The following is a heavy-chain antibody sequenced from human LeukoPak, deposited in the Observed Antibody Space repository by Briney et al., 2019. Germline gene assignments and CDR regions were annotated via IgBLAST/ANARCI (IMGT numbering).Heavy chain of an antibody. Sequence: PGGSLRLSCAASGFTFSSYEMNWVRQAPGKGLEWVSYISSSGSTIYYADSVKGRFTISRDNAKNSLYLQMNSLRAEDTAVYYCARDLRNWDGGAYFDYWGQGTLVTVSS. CDR3: ARDLRNWDGGAYFDY. D-gene: IGHD1-1*01. V-gene: IGHV3-48*03. J-gene: IGHJ4*02. CDR2: ISSSGSTI. CDR1: GFTFSSYE.